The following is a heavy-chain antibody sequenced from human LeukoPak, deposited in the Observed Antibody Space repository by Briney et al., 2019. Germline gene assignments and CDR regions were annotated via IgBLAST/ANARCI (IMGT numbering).Heavy chain of an antibody. CDR3: AREGGGYSFDFDY. D-gene: IGHD5-18*01. Sequence: GGSLRLSCAASGFTFSSYSMNWVRQAPGKGLEWVSSISSSSSYIYYADSVKGRFTISRDIAKNSLYLQMNSLRAEDTAAYYCAREGGGYSFDFDYWGQGTLVTVSS. V-gene: IGHV3-21*01. CDR2: ISSSSSYI. CDR1: GFTFSSYS. J-gene: IGHJ4*02.